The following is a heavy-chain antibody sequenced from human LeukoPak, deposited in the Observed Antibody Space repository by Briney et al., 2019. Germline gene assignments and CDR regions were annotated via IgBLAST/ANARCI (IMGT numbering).Heavy chain of an antibody. V-gene: IGHV3-7*01. D-gene: IGHD4-17*01. CDR3: ARDFYGDYALSAFDI. J-gene: IGHJ3*02. CDR2: IKQDGREK. CDR1: GFTFSSYW. Sequence: PGGSLRLSCAASGFTFSSYWMSWVRQAPEKGLEWLANIKQDGREKYYVDSVKGRFTISRDNAKHSLYLQMNSLRAEDTAVYYCARDFYGDYALSAFDIWGQGTMVTVSS.